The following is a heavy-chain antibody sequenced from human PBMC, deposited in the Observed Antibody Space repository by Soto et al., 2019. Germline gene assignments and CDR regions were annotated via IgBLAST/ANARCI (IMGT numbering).Heavy chain of an antibody. J-gene: IGHJ4*02. Sequence: QVQLQESGPGLVKPSETLSLTCTVSGGSVSSGSYYWSWIRQPPGKGLEWIGYIYYSGSTNYNPSLKSRATISVDTSKNQFSLKLSSVTAADTAVYYCAREVGYSSSWYHFDYWGQGTLVTVSS. CDR1: GGSVSSGSYY. D-gene: IGHD6-13*01. CDR2: IYYSGST. V-gene: IGHV4-61*01. CDR3: AREVGYSSSWYHFDY.